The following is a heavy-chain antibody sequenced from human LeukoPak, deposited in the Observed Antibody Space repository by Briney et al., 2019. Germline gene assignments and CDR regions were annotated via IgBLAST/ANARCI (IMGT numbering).Heavy chain of an antibody. Sequence: SVKVSCKASGGTFSSYAISWVRQAPGQGLEWMGRIIPILGIANYAQKFQGRVTITADKSTSTAYMELSSLRSDDTAVYYCARGVAAAGLLKADYWGQGTLVTVSS. V-gene: IGHV1-69*04. CDR1: GGTFSSYA. CDR2: IIPILGIA. D-gene: IGHD6-13*01. J-gene: IGHJ4*02. CDR3: ARGVAAAGLLKADY.